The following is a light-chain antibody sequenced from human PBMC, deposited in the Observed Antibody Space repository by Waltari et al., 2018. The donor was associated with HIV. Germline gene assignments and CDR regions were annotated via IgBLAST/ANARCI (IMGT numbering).Light chain of an antibody. CDR3: QQRTNWLT. CDR1: QSVSSY. Sequence: EILLTQSPATLSLSPGVRATLSCRASQSVSSYLAWYQQKPGQAPRLLTYDASNRATGIPARFSGSGSGTDFTLTISSLEPEDFAIYYCQQRTNWLTFGGGTKVEIK. J-gene: IGKJ4*01. CDR2: DAS. V-gene: IGKV3-11*01.